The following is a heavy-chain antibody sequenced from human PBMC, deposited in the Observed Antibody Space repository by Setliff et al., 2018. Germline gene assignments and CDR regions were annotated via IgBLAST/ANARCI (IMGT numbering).Heavy chain of an antibody. Sequence: PGGSLRLSCVASGFIFNKFGMHWVRQAPGKGLEWLAFIQYDGSDKYYEDSVKGRFTISRDNSKNTVYLQVNSLRGEDTAVYYCVKDPKYGGYASAWHGIEAFDIWGQGTKVTVSS. J-gene: IGHJ3*02. CDR3: VKDPKYGGYASAWHGIEAFDI. CDR2: IQYDGSDK. D-gene: IGHD6-19*01. V-gene: IGHV3-30*02. CDR1: GFIFNKFG.